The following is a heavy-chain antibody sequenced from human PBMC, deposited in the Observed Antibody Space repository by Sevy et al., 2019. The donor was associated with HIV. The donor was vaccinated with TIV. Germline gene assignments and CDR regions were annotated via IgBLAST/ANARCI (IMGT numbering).Heavy chain of an antibody. D-gene: IGHD3-22*01. CDR3: ARATLYYYDSSGYRKGDDAFDI. Sequence: SETLSLTCTVSGGSISSYYWSWIRQPAGKGLEWIGRIYTSGSTNYNPSLKSRVTMSVDTSKNQFSLKLSSVTAADTAVYYCARATLYYYDSSGYRKGDDAFDIWGQGTMVTVSS. CDR2: IYTSGST. V-gene: IGHV4-4*07. CDR1: GGSISSYY. J-gene: IGHJ3*02.